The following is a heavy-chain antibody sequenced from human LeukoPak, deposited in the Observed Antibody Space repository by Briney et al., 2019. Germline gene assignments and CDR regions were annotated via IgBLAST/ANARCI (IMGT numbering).Heavy chain of an antibody. CDR2: ISGYNSKT. CDR3: ARCLDYDFWSGYLRWFDP. V-gene: IGHV1-18*01. D-gene: IGHD3-3*01. Sequence: ASVKVSCKTSGYSFTNYGITWVRQAPGQGLEWMGWISGYNSKTFYAQNFQGRVTMTTDTSTSTAYMELRSLRSDDTAVYYCARCLDYDFWSGYLRWFDPWGQGTLLTVSS. CDR1: GYSFTNYG. J-gene: IGHJ5*02.